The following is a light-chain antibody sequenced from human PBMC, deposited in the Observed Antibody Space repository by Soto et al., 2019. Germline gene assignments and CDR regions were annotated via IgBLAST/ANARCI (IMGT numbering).Light chain of an antibody. CDR3: QEYNNWPPLT. Sequence: ELVMTQSPATLPVSPGERATLSCRASQSVGSNLAWYQQKPGQAPRLLIYGASTRATGIPARFGGSGSGTEFTLTISSLQSEDFAVYYCQEYNNWPPLTVGGGTKVEIK. CDR1: QSVGSN. J-gene: IGKJ4*01. V-gene: IGKV3-15*01. CDR2: GAS.